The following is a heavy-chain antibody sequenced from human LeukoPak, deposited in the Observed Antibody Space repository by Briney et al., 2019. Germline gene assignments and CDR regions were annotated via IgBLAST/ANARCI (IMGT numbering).Heavy chain of an antibody. V-gene: IGHV4-38-2*02. CDR2: IYHSGST. CDR3: ARDNGDSYYYDY. J-gene: IGHJ4*02. CDR1: GYSISSGYY. D-gene: IGHD3-22*01. Sequence: SETLSLTCAVSGYSISSGYYWGWIRQPPGKGLEWIGSIYHSGSTYHNPSLKSRVTISVDTSKIQFSLKLSSVTAADTAVYYCARDNGDSYYYDYWGQGTLVTVSS.